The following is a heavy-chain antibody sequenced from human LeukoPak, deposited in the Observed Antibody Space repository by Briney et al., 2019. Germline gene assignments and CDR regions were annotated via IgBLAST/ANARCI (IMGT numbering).Heavy chain of an antibody. Sequence: PGGSLRLSRATSLLTFEDYPMHGVPARPGRGRECLSLICWDCATTYYADSVKGRFTITRHNIKNSLYLQMNSLRTQDTALYYCAKDYYWGEGALCTVSS. CDR3: AKDYY. CDR2: ICWDCATT. J-gene: IGHJ4*02. V-gene: IGHV3-43*01. CDR1: LLTFEDYP.